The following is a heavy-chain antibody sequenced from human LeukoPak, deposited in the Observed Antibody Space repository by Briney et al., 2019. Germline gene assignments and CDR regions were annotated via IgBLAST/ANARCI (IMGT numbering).Heavy chain of an antibody. J-gene: IGHJ4*02. CDR3: ASEYSSSRPQYNFDY. V-gene: IGHV4-30-4*08. CDR2: IYYSGST. Sequence: SETLSLTCTVSGGSISSGDYYWSWIRQPPGKGLEWIGYIYYSGSTYYNPSLKSRVTISVDTSKNQFSLKLSSVTAADTAVYYCASEYSSSRPQYNFDYWGQGTLVTVSS. CDR1: GGSISSGDYY. D-gene: IGHD6-6*01.